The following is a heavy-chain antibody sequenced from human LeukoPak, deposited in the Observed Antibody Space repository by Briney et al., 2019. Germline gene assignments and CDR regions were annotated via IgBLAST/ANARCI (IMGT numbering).Heavy chain of an antibody. CDR1: GGSISSNNYY. CDR3: ARGSTTYCSGGSCYSDRFDP. Sequence: SETLSLTCTVSGGSISSNNYYWGWIRQPPGKGLEWIGSIYYSGSTYYNPSLKSRVTISVDTSKNQFSLKLSSVTAADTAVYYCARGSTTYCSGGSCYSDRFDPWGQGTLVTVSS. J-gene: IGHJ5*02. V-gene: IGHV4-39*07. D-gene: IGHD2-15*01. CDR2: IYYSGST.